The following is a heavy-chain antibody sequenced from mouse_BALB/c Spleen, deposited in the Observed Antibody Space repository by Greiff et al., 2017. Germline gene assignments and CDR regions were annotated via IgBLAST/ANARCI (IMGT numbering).Heavy chain of an antibody. CDR3: TRWLLLHWYFDV. J-gene: IGHJ1*01. Sequence: LQQPGSELVRPGASVKLSCKASGYTFTSYWMHWVKQRPGRGLEWIGNIYPGSGSTNYDEKFKSKATLTVDTSSSTAYMQLSSLTSEDSAVYYCTRWLLLHWYFDVWGAGTTVTVSS. V-gene: IGHV1S22*01. CDR1: GYTFTSYW. CDR2: IYPGSGST. D-gene: IGHD2-3*01.